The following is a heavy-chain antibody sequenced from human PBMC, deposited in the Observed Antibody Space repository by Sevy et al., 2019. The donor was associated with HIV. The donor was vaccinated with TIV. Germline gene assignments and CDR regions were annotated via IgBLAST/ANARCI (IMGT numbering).Heavy chain of an antibody. V-gene: IGHV3-23*01. Sequence: GGSLRLSCAASGFTFSSYAMSWVRQAPGKGLEWVSAISGSGGSTYYADSMKGRFTISRDNSKNTLYLQMNSLRAEDTAVYYCAKGGEDYYYYGMDVWGQGTTVTVSS. D-gene: IGHD3-10*01. J-gene: IGHJ6*02. CDR2: ISGSGGST. CDR3: AKGGEDYYYYGMDV. CDR1: GFTFSSYA.